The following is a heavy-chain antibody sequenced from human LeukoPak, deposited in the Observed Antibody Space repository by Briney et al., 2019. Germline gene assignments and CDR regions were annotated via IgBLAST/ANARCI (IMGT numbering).Heavy chain of an antibody. D-gene: IGHD1-26*01. J-gene: IGHJ4*02. CDR1: GFTFSSYA. CDR3: RAGGSYYFDY. CDR2: ISGSGGST. V-gene: IGHV3-23*01. Sequence: GGSLRLSCAASGFTFSSYAMSWVRQAPGKGLEWVSAISGSGGSTNYADSVKGRFTISRDNSKNTLYLQMNSLRAEDTAVYYCRAGGSYYFDYWGQGTLVTVSS.